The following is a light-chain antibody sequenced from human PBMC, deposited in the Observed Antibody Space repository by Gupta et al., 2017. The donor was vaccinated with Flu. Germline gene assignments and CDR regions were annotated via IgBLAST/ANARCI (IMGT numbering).Light chain of an antibody. CDR1: ENIYNY. Sequence: PSSLSASVGDRVTITCQASENIYNYLDWYQQNPGEAPKFLLSTASSLQSGAPSRVSGSGSGTEFTLTISNLQPGDFATYYCQHSYNTPLTFGGGTKVEIK. V-gene: IGKV1-39*01. CDR2: TAS. J-gene: IGKJ4*01. CDR3: QHSYNTPLT.